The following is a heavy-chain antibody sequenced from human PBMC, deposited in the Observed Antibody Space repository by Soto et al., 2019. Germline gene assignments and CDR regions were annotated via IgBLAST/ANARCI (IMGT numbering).Heavy chain of an antibody. CDR1: GFTSSSCT. V-gene: IGHV3-21*01. CDR2: ISSSGTYI. CDR3: ARAEVVILHPYYYYYYMDV. D-gene: IGHD3-22*01. J-gene: IGHJ6*03. Sequence: PGGSLRLSCAASGFTSSSCTMIWVRQAPGKGMEWVSSISSSGTYIFYADSVKGRFTISRDNAKNSLYLQMNSLRAEDTAVYYSARAEVVILHPYYYYYYMDVCGKGTAVTVSS.